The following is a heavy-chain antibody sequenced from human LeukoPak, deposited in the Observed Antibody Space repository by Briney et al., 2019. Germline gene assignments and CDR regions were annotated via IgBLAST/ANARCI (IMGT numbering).Heavy chain of an antibody. CDR1: GGSISSSNW. V-gene: IGHV4-4*02. D-gene: IGHD3-22*01. J-gene: IGHJ4*02. Sequence: SETLSLTCAVSGGSISSSNWWSWVRQPPGKGLEWIGEIYHSGSTNYNPSLKSRVTISVDKPKNQFSLKLSSVTAADTAVYYCARGSTMTENFDYWGQGTLVTVSS. CDR2: IYHSGST. CDR3: ARGSTMTENFDY.